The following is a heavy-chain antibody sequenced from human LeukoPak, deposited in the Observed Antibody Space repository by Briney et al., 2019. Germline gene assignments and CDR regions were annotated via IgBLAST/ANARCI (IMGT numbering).Heavy chain of an antibody. Sequence: GSLRLSCAASGFTFSSYSMNWVRQPPGKGLEWIGEINHSGSTNYNPSLKSRVTISVDTSKNQFSLKLSSVTAADTAVYYCARVKLLRYFDWPNYFDYWGQGTLVTVSS. CDR1: GFTFSSYS. CDR2: INHSGST. D-gene: IGHD3-9*01. V-gene: IGHV4-34*01. J-gene: IGHJ4*02. CDR3: ARVKLLRYFDWPNYFDY.